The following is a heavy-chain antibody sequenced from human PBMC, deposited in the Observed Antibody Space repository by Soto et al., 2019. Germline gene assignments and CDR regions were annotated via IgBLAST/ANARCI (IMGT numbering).Heavy chain of an antibody. J-gene: IGHJ3*02. Sequence: QVQLVQSGAEVKKPGASVKVSCKASGYTFTSYGISWVRQAPGQGLEWMGWISAYNGITNYAQKLQGKVTMTTDTATSTAYMELRSLRSDDTAVYYCARDLGGMVATTHDAFDIWGQGTMVTVSS. D-gene: IGHD5-12*01. CDR3: ARDLGGMVATTHDAFDI. V-gene: IGHV1-18*01. CDR2: ISAYNGIT. CDR1: GYTFTSYG.